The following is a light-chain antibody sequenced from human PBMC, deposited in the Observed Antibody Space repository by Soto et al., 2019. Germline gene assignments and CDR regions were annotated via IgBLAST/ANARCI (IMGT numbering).Light chain of an antibody. J-gene: IGKJ1*01. CDR2: GVS. V-gene: IGKV3-20*01. Sequence: IVLTQSPGTLSLSPGERATLSCRASQSVSSNYLAWYQQKSGQAPRLLIYGVSSRSTGIPDRFSGSRSGTYFPLTISRVEHEDDELFFCLHYGTSSWTFGQGTKVEIK. CDR1: QSVSSNY. CDR3: LHYGTSSWT.